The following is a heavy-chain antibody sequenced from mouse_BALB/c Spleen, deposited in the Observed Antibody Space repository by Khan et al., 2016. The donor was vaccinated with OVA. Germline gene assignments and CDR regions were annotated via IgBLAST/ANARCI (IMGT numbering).Heavy chain of an antibody. CDR2: IYPGNIYH. CDR1: DYTFTSYY. D-gene: IGHD1-1*01. J-gene: IGHJ3*01. CDR3: ARGVYGAFAD. V-gene: IGHV1S56*01. Sequence: QVQLKESGPELVKPGASVRISCKASDYTFTSYYIHWVKQRPGQGLAWIGWIYPGNIYHNYTERFTGKATLTADKSSSTAYMHLSSLTSDDSAVDFCARGVYGAFADWGQGTLVTVSA.